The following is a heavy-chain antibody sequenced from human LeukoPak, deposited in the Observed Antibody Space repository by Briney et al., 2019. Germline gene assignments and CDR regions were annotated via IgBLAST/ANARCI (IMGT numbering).Heavy chain of an antibody. CDR1: GYTFTNYY. CDR3: AITVVENAFDI. D-gene: IGHD4-23*01. J-gene: IGHJ3*02. CDR2: INPNNGGT. V-gene: IGHV1-2*06. Sequence: ASVKVSCKASGYTFTNYYIHWVRQAPGQGLEWMGRINPNNGGTNYAQKFQGSVTMARDTFISTAYMELSGLTSDDTAIYYCAITVVENAFDIWGQGTMVIVSS.